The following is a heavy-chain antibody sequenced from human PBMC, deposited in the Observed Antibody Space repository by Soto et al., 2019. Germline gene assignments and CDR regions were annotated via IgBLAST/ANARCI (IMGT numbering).Heavy chain of an antibody. CDR2: INTDNGKT. Sequence: GGSVKVSCQGTGYPLNYYIIPWVPPAPGQRLEWMGWINTDNGKTKCSEKFQGRVSITRDTSASTAYMELSSLRFEDTGVYYCARESPSLSSSWREYFQPWGQGTLVTVSS. CDR3: ARESPSLSSSWREYFQP. V-gene: IGHV1-3*04. CDR1: GYPLNYYI. J-gene: IGHJ1*01. D-gene: IGHD6-13*01.